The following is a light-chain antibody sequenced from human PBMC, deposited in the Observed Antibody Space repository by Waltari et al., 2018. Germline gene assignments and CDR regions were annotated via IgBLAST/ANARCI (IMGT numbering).Light chain of an antibody. V-gene: IGKV3-20*01. CDR1: QSISRY. CDR3: QNHERLPAT. J-gene: IGKJ1*01. CDR2: GAS. Sequence: EVVLTQSPDTLSLSPGERATLFCRASQSISRYLVWYQQSPGQAPRLLIYGASIRAAGIPDRFSGSGSGTDFTLSISRLEPEDFAVYYCQNHERLPATFGQGTRVEIK.